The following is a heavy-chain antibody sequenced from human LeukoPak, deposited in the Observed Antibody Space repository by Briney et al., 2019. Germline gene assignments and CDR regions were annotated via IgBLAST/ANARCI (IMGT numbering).Heavy chain of an antibody. Sequence: PGGSLRLSCAASGFTFSSYAMHGVRQAPGEGLEWVAVISYDGSNKYYADSVKGRFTISRDNSKNTLYLQMNSLRAEDTAVYYCARELRYFDWLPLVNWGQGTLVTVSS. CDR1: GFTFSSYA. V-gene: IGHV3-30-3*01. J-gene: IGHJ4*02. CDR2: ISYDGSNK. D-gene: IGHD3-9*01. CDR3: ARELRYFDWLPLVN.